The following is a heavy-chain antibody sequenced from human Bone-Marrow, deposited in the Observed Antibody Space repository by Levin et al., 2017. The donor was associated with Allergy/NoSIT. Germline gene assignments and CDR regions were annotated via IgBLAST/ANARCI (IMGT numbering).Heavy chain of an antibody. CDR1: GFTFADYA. CDR3: TRVGAAGTGVSDY. CDR2: IRGKGYVGTT. Sequence: PGESLKISCTASGFTFADYAMSWFRQAPGKGLEWVGFIRGKGYVGTTEYAASVKGRFTVSRDDSKSIAYLHMNSLKTEDTAVYYCTRVGAAGTGVSDYWGQGTLVTVSS. J-gene: IGHJ4*02. D-gene: IGHD6-13*01. V-gene: IGHV3-49*03.